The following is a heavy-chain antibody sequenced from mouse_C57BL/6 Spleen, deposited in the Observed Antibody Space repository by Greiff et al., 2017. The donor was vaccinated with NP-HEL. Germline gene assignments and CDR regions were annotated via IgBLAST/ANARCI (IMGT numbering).Heavy chain of an antibody. CDR1: GYTFTDYE. D-gene: IGHD4-1*01. CDR3: SRGGTGTQFAY. CDR2: IDPETGGT. V-gene: IGHV1-15*01. J-gene: IGHJ3*01. Sequence: SGAELVRPGASVTLSCKASGYTFTDYEMHWVKQTPVHGLEWIGAIDPETGGTAYNQKFKGKAILTADKSSSTAYMELRSLTAEDSAVYYCSRGGTGTQFAYWGQGTLVTVSA.